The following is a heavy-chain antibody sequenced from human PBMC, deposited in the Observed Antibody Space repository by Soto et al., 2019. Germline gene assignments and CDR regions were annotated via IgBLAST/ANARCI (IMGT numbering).Heavy chain of an antibody. Sequence: QVQLQESGPGLVKPSQTLSLTCTVSGGSISSGGYYWSWIRQHPGKGLEWIGYIYYSGSTYYNPSLKSRVTISVDTSKNQFSLRLSSVTAADTAVHYCARVCGADSHHGMDVWGQGTTVTVSS. J-gene: IGHJ6*02. V-gene: IGHV4-31*03. CDR1: GGSISSGGYY. CDR3: ARVCGADSHHGMDV. D-gene: IGHD2-21*02. CDR2: IYYSGST.